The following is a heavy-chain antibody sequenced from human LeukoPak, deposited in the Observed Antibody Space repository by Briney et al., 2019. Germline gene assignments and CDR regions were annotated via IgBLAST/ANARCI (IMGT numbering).Heavy chain of an antibody. V-gene: IGHV4-39*01. Sequence: PSETLSLTCTVSGGSISSSSYYWGWIRQPPGKGLEWIGSIYYSWSTYYNPSLKSRVTISVDTSKNQFSLKLSSVTAADTAVYYCARIITIFDGPKFDPWGQGTLVTVSS. CDR2: IYYSWST. J-gene: IGHJ5*02. CDR3: ARIITIFDGPKFDP. D-gene: IGHD3-3*01. CDR1: GGSISSSSYY.